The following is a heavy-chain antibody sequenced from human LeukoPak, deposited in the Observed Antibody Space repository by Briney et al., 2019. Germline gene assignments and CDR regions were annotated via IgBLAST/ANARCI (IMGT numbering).Heavy chain of an antibody. D-gene: IGHD1-1*01. Sequence: SETLSLTCSVSDDSITMYYWTWIRQPPGKGLEWIGYVDHTGSTNFNPSLNGRVSIPRDTTKNLFSLRLRSLTAADTAVYFCARGRVSSSTWYSTYNYYFYLDVWGKGTTLTVSS. V-gene: IGHV4-59*01. CDR3: ARGRVSSSTWYSTYNYYFYLDV. CDR1: DDSITMYY. J-gene: IGHJ6*03. CDR2: VDHTGST.